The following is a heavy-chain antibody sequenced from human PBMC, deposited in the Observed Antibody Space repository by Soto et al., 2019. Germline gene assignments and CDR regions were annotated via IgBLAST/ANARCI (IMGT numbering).Heavy chain of an antibody. CDR1: GISTSSYW. CDR3: VTGYHSDY. V-gene: IGHV3-7*03. J-gene: IGHJ4*02. Sequence: LRLSCAASGISTSSYWMGWVRQAPGRGLEWVASIKKDGSEKYYMDSLKGRFTISRDNALNSLYLQMNSLRAEDTAVYFCVTGYHSDYWGQGTLVTVSS. CDR2: IKKDGSEK. D-gene: IGHD5-18*01.